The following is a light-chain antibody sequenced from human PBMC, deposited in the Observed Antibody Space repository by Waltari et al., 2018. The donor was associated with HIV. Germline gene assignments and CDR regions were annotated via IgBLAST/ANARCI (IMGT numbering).Light chain of an antibody. CDR1: ISNIGGNP. CDR2: SNN. CDR3: AAWDANLNGRL. Sequence: QSVLTQSPSASGTPGQRVTISCSGSISNIGGNPVSWYQHLPGTAPRLLLYSNNQRPSGGPDRFDGSKAGTAASLAISGLQSEDEADYYCAAWDANLNGRLFGGGTKLTVL. J-gene: IGLJ2*01. V-gene: IGLV1-44*01.